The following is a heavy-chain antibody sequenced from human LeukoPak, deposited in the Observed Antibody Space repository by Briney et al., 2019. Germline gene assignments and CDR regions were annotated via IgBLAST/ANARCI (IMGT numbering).Heavy chain of an antibody. CDR2: IYYSGST. J-gene: IGHJ4*02. V-gene: IGHV4-30-4*08. CDR1: GGSISSGDYY. CDR3: ARDSTVTAVDY. D-gene: IGHD4-11*01. Sequence: SQTLSLTCTVSGGSISSGDYYWSWIRQPPGKGLEWIGYIYYSGSTYYNPSLKSRVTISVDTSKNQFSLKLSSVTAADTAMYYCARDSTVTAVDYWGQGTLVTVSS.